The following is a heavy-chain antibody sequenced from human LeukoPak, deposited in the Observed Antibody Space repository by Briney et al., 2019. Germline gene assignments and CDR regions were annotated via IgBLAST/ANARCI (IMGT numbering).Heavy chain of an antibody. CDR3: ARGNRIVGATSFDY. CDR2: IIPIFGTA. Sequence: SVKVSCKASGGTFSSYAISWVRQAPGQGLEWMGGIIPIFGTANYAQKFQGRVTITADESTSTAYMELSSLRSEDTAVYYCARGNRIVGATSFDYWGQGTLVTVSS. CDR1: GGTFSSYA. J-gene: IGHJ4*02. D-gene: IGHD1-26*01. V-gene: IGHV1-69*13.